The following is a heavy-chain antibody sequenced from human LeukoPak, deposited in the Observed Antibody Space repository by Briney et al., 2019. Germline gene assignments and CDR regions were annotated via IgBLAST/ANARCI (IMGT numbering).Heavy chain of an antibody. V-gene: IGHV3-23*01. J-gene: IGHJ6*01. CDR2: ISGIGDNT. D-gene: IGHD1-26*01. Sequence: GGSLRLSCAASGFTFSGFAMSWVRRTPGKGLEWVSGISGIGDNTLYADSVKGRFTISRDNSKNTLYLEMNNLRAEDTAIYYCSKMKGHPLPKYYMDVWGRGTTVTVSS. CDR3: SKMKGHPLPKYYMDV. CDR1: GFTFSGFA.